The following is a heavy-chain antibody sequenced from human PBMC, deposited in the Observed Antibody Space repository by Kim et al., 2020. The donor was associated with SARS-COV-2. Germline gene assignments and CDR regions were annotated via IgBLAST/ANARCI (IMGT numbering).Heavy chain of an antibody. CDR2: ISSSSSTI. Sequence: GGSLRLSCAASGFTFSSYSMNWVRQAPGKGLEWVSYISSSSSTIYYADSVKGRFTISRDNAKNSLYLQMNSLRDEDTAVYYCARLYDDSSGYYYYYYYGMDVWGQGTTVTVSS. CDR1: GFTFSSYS. CDR3: ARLYDDSSGYYYYYYYGMDV. J-gene: IGHJ6*02. D-gene: IGHD3-22*01. V-gene: IGHV3-48*02.